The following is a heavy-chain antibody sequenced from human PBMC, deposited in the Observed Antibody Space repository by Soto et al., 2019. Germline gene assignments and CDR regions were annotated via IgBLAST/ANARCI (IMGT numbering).Heavy chain of an antibody. V-gene: IGHV4-59*01. J-gene: IGHJ4*02. CDR3: ARVIAAAGADLALGY. CDR2: IYYSGST. D-gene: IGHD6-13*01. CDR1: GGSISSYY. Sequence: SETLSLTCTVSGGSISSYYWSWIRQPPGKGLEWIGYIYYSGSTNYNPSLKSRVTIPVDTSKNQFSLKLSSVTAADTAVYYCARVIAAAGADLALGYWGQGTLVTVSS.